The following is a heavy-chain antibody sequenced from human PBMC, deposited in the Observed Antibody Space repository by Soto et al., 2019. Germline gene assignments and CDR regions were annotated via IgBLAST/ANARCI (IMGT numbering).Heavy chain of an antibody. CDR1: GFTFSSYA. Sequence: EVQLLESGGGLVQPGGSLRLSCAASGFTFSSYAMSWVRQAPGKGLEWVSAISGRGGRTYYADPVKGRFTISRDNSKNTLYLQMNSLRAEDTAVYYCAKGALLWFGELTYHFDYWGQGTLVTVSS. J-gene: IGHJ4*02. CDR3: AKGALLWFGELTYHFDY. V-gene: IGHV3-23*01. CDR2: ISGRGGRT. D-gene: IGHD3-10*01.